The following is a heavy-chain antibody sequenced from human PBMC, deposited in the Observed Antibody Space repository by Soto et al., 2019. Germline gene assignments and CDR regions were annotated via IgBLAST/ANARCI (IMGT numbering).Heavy chain of an antibody. CDR2: IYPGDSDT. V-gene: IGHV5-51*01. CDR1: GYSFSNYW. Sequence: GESLKISCKGSGYSFSNYWIGWVRQMPGKGLEWMGIIYPGDSDTRYSPSFQGRVTISADKSISTAYLQWSSLKASDSALYYCAXVHTNVLSPYYYYGMDVWGQGTTVTVSS. CDR3: AXVHTNVLSPYYYYGMDV. J-gene: IGHJ6*02. D-gene: IGHD5-18*01.